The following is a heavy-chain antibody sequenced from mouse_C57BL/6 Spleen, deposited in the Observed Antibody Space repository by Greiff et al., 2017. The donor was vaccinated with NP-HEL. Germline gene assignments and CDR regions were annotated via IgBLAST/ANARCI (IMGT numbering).Heavy chain of an antibody. D-gene: IGHD2-2*01. CDR1: GYAFTNYL. CDR3: ARRGYGYDVAWFAY. CDR2: INPGSGGT. Sequence: VQLQQSGAELVRPGTSVKVSCKASGYAFTNYLIEWVKQRPGQGLEWIGVINPGSGGTNYNEKFKGKATLTADKSSSTAYMQLSSLTSEDSAVYFCARRGYGYDVAWFAYWGQGTLVTVSA. J-gene: IGHJ3*01. V-gene: IGHV1-54*01.